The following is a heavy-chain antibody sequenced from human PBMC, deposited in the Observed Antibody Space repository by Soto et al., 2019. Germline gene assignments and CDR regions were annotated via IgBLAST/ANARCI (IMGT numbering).Heavy chain of an antibody. V-gene: IGHV1-18*01. J-gene: IGHJ4*02. D-gene: IGHD3-16*01. CDR1: GYTFNFYG. CDR3: ARIGVSSGHESPDFDS. CDR2: ISGFNGNT. Sequence: QVQLVQSGAEVKKPRASVKVSCKASGYTFNFYGITWVRQAPGQGLEWMGWISGFNGNTNYAADLQGRVTMTTDTSTSTAYRELRGLRSDDTAVYYCARIGVSSGHESPDFDSWGQGTLVTVSS.